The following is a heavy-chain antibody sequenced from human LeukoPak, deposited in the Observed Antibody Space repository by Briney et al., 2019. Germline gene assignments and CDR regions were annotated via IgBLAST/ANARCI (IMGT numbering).Heavy chain of an antibody. CDR2: IKEDGSMT. V-gene: IGHV3-7*01. Sequence: GGSLRLSCAASGFTFSTYWMTWVRQAPGKGLEWVAHIKEDGSMTRSIDSVKGRFTISRDNAKSSLYLQINSLRADDTAVYYCARASDRYGMDVWGQGTTVTVSS. CDR3: ARASDRYGMDV. CDR1: GFTFSTYW. D-gene: IGHD3-22*01. J-gene: IGHJ6*02.